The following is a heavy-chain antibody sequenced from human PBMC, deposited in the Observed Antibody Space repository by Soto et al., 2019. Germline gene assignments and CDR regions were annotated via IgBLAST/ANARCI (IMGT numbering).Heavy chain of an antibody. D-gene: IGHD3-3*01. CDR3: ATEITI. CDR1: GASLTSGTFY. CDR2: VYHTGDT. J-gene: IGHJ4*02. V-gene: IGHV4-61*01. Sequence: PSETLPLTCTVSGASLTSGTFYWSWVRQPPGKGLELIGYVYHTGDTKYNPSPQSQVTISLGTSKIQLSLKLKSVTAADTAIYHCATEITIWGQGALVTVSS.